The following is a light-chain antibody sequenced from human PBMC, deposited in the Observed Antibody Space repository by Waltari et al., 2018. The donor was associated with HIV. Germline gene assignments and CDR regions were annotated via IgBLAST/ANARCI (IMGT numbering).Light chain of an antibody. Sequence: EIVLTQSPGTLSLPPGERATLSCRASQSVSSSYLAWYQQKPGQAPRLLIYDASTRATGIPDRFSGSGSGTDFTLTVNRLEPEDFAVYYCHQYGSSPRAFGPGTKVEIK. V-gene: IGKV3-20*01. CDR3: HQYGSSPRA. J-gene: IGKJ1*01. CDR1: QSVSSSY. CDR2: DAS.